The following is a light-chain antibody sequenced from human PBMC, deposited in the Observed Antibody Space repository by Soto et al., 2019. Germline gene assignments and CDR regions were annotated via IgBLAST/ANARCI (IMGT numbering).Light chain of an antibody. Sequence: DIQMTQSPSTLSASVGDRVTITCRASQSISPWLAWYQQKPGKAPKLLIYKASSLESGVPSRFSGRGSGTEFTLTISILQPDDFATYFCQQYNSYSRTFGQGTKVQIK. CDR3: QQYNSYSRT. CDR2: KAS. J-gene: IGKJ1*01. CDR1: QSISPW. V-gene: IGKV1-5*03.